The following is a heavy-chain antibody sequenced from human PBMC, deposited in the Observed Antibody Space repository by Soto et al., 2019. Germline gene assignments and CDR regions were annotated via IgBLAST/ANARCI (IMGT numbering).Heavy chain of an antibody. J-gene: IGHJ5*02. V-gene: IGHV4-34*01. CDR3: VGGGTWPSRFGP. Sequence: ASETLSLTCQLYCDSLDDDYWSWIRQAPGKGLEWIGEVRANGNTNYNPSLLSRVTVSMDVSKNQFSLKQTSMTEADTAVYFCVGGGTWPSRFGPWGQGTLVTVSS. CDR2: VRANGNT. D-gene: IGHD1-1*01. CDR1: CDSLDDDY.